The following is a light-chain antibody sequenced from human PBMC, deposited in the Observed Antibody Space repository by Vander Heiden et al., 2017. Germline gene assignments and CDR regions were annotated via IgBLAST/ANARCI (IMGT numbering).Light chain of an antibody. CDR2: AAS. CDR1: QSISSY. J-gene: IGKJ2*01. V-gene: IGKV1-39*01. CDR3: QQSYSTLYT. Sequence: DIQMTQSPSSLSASVGDRVTITCRASQSISSYLNWYQQKPGKAPKLLSDAASSLQSGVPSRFSGSGSGTDFTLTISSLQPEDFATYYCQQSYSTLYTFGQGTKLEIK.